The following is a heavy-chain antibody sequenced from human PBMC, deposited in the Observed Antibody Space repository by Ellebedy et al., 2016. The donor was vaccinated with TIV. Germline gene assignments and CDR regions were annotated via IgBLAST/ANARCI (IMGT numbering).Heavy chain of an antibody. CDR3: AKWGNAIQLWSAGFDY. J-gene: IGHJ4*02. D-gene: IGHD5-18*01. CDR1: GFTFSSNA. V-gene: IGHV3-23*01. CDR2: ISGSGGST. Sequence: GESLKISXAASGFTFSSNAMSWVRQAPGKGLEWVSAISGSGGSTYYADSVKGRFTISRDNSKNTLYLQMNSLRAEDTAVYYCAKWGNAIQLWSAGFDYWGQGTLVTVSS.